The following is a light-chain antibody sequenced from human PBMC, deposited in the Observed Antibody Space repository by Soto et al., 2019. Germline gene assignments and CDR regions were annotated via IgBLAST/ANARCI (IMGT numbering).Light chain of an antibody. CDR1: QGIGSW. CDR3: QQYFSSPFT. Sequence: DIQMTQSPSSVSASVGDRVTITCRASQGIGSWLGWYQQKPGQPPKVLIYWASTRESGVPARFSGSGSETDFTLTISSLQAEDWAVYYCQQYFSSPFTFGPGTKVDIK. CDR2: WAS. J-gene: IGKJ3*01. V-gene: IGKV1-27*01.